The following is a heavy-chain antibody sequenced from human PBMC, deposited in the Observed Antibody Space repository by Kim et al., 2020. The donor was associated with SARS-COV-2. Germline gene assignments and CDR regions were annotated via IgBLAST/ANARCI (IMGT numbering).Heavy chain of an antibody. Sequence: GGSLRLSCAASGFTFSSYAMSWVRQAPGKGLEWVSTISGPGGGTYYADTVKGRFTVSRDNSKNTLYIQMNSLRAEDTAVYYCAKAWRVGGGSDYGRFLDYWGQGTLVTVSS. CDR3: AKAWRVGGGSDYGRFLDY. J-gene: IGHJ4*02. CDR2: ISGPGGGT. V-gene: IGHV3-23*01. D-gene: IGHD1-26*01. CDR1: GFTFSSYA.